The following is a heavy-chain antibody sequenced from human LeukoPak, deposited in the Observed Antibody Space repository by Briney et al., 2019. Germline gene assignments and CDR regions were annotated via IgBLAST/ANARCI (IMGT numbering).Heavy chain of an antibody. CDR2: ISNSGSTM. V-gene: IGHV3-11*01. D-gene: IGHD3-22*01. CDR3: AKDPSSNYYYDSSGYLDY. J-gene: IGHJ4*02. CDR1: GFTFSDYF. Sequence: PGGSLRLSCAASGFTFSDYFMNWIRQAPGKGLEWLSYISNSGSTMYYADSVKGRFIISRDNAKNSLYLQMNSLRAEDTALYYCAKDPSSNYYYDSSGYLDYWGQGTLVTVSS.